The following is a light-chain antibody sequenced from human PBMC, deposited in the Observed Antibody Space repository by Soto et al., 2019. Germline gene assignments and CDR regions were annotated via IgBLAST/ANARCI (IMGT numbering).Light chain of an antibody. V-gene: IGKV1-5*01. CDR2: EAS. J-gene: IGKJ5*01. CDR3: QQFNSYPIT. Sequence: EIXMTQSSATLXASVGDGVTMXCRASQSTRKRFSWFQQRAGKAPKHLIYEASSLETGGPPRCSGSGSGTEFTPTIAGRQPDDFATYYRQQFNSYPITFGQGTRLEI. CDR1: QSTRKR.